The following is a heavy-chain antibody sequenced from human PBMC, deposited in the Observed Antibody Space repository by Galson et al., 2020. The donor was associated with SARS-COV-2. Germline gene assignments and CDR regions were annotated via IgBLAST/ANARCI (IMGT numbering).Heavy chain of an antibody. V-gene: IGHV3-15*07. CDR1: GFTFSNAW. J-gene: IGHJ6*02. CDR3: TTVGSERLDYYYGMDV. Sequence: ARSMRLSCAASGFTFSNAWMNWVRQAPGKGLEWVGRIQSKTDGGTTDYAAPVKGRFTISRDDSQNTLYLQMNSLKTEDTAVYYCTTVGSERLDYYYGMDVWGQGTTVTVSS. D-gene: IGHD5-12*01. CDR2: IQSKTDGGTT.